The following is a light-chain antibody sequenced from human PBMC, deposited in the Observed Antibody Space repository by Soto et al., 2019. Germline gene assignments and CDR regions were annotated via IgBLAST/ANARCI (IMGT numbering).Light chain of an antibody. Sequence: QSVLTQPPSASGTPGQRVTISGSGSSSNIGSSSVNWYQQLPGTAPRLLIYNNNQWPSGVPDRFSGSKSGTSASLAISGLQSEDEADYYCAAWDVTLNGLYVFGTGTKVTV. CDR1: SSNIGSSS. CDR2: NNN. V-gene: IGLV1-44*01. J-gene: IGLJ1*01. CDR3: AAWDVTLNGLYV.